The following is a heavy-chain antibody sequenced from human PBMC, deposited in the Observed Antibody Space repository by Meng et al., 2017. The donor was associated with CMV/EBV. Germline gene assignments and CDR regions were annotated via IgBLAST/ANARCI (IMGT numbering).Heavy chain of an antibody. Sequence: GESLKISCAASGFTVSGNHMSWVRQAPGKGLEWISVIYNDDSTHYVDSVKGRFTISRDDSKNTLYLQMNSLRAEDTAVYYCAKGVRGRTVARQCWGQGTLVTVSS. CDR3: AKGVRGRTVARQC. D-gene: IGHD3-10*01. CDR1: GFTVSGNH. V-gene: IGHV3-53*01. J-gene: IGHJ4*02. CDR2: IYNDDST.